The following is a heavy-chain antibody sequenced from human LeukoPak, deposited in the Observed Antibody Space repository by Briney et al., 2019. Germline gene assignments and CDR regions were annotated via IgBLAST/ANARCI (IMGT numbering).Heavy chain of an antibody. CDR1: GGSISSSNW. Sequence: PSGTLSLTCAVSGGSISSSNWLSWVRQPPGKGLEGIWENYHGGSTNYNPSLKSRVTISLAKSKNSFSLRLSSVTAADTAVYYCARDSGGFDYYGMEVWGQGTTVTVSS. CDR3: ARDSGGFDYYGMEV. J-gene: IGHJ6*02. V-gene: IGHV4-4*02. D-gene: IGHD3-10*01. CDR2: NYHGGST.